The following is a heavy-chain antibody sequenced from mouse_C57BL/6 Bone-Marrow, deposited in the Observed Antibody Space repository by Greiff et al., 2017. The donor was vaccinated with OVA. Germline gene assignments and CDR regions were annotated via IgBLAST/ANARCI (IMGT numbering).Heavy chain of an antibody. Sequence: VHLVESGAELARPGASVKLSCKASGYTFTSYGISWVKQRTGQGLEWIGEIYPRSGNTYYNEKFKGKATLTADKSSSTAYMELRSLTSEDSAVYFCVITTVVAPYWGQGTLVTVSA. D-gene: IGHD1-1*01. V-gene: IGHV1-81*01. CDR3: VITTVVAPY. CDR1: GYTFTSYG. J-gene: IGHJ3*01. CDR2: IYPRSGNT.